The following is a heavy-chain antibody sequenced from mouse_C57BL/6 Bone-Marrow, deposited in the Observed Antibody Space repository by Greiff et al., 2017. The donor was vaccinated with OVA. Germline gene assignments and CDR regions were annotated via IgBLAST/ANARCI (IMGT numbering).Heavy chain of an antibody. CDR1: GFTFTDYY. Sequence: VQLQQSGPVLVKPGPSVKISCKASGFTFTDYYMHWVKQSHGKSLEWIGLVYPYNGGTSYNQKFKGKATLTVDTSSRTAYMELNSLTSEDSAVYYCARSNYYGSSYWYFDVWGTGTTVTVSS. V-gene: IGHV1-36*01. J-gene: IGHJ1*03. CDR2: VYPYNGGT. D-gene: IGHD1-1*01. CDR3: ARSNYYGSSYWYFDV.